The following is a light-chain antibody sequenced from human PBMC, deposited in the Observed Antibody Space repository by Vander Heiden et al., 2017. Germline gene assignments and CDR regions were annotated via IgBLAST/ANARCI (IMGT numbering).Light chain of an antibody. CDR1: QCLLHSHGTHY. V-gene: IGKV2D-29*01. Sequence: DIVMTQPPLSLSVTPGHPASLSFTSSQCLLHSHGTHYLDWYLQKPGQPPQLLIYEVSNRFSGVPDRFSGSGSGTDFTLKISRVEAEDVGVYYCMQSIQLPPTFGQGTKVEIK. J-gene: IGKJ1*01. CDR2: EVS. CDR3: MQSIQLPPT.